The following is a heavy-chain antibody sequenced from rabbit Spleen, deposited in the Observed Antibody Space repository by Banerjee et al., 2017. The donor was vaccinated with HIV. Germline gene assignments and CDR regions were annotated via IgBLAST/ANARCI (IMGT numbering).Heavy chain of an antibody. V-gene: IGHV1S45*01. J-gene: IGHJ6*01. D-gene: IGHD8-1*01. CDR2: IAGSSSGFT. CDR3: ARDAGTSFSTYGMDL. Sequence: QEQLEESGRGLVRPEGSLTLTCKASGFSFSDRDVMCWVRQAPGKGLEWISCIAGSSSGFTYSATWAKGRFTCSKTSSTTVTLQMTSLTVADTATYFCARDAGTSFSTYGMDLWGQGTLVTVS. CDR1: GFSFSDRDV.